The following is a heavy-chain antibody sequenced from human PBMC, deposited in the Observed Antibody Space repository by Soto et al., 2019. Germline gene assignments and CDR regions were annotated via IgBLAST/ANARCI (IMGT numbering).Heavy chain of an antibody. J-gene: IGHJ4*02. V-gene: IGHV3-21*01. CDR1: GFTFSSYS. Sequence: GGSLRLSCAASGFTFSSYSMNWVRQAPGKGLEWVSSISSSSSYIYYADSVKGRFTISRDNAKNSLYLQMNSLRAEDTAVYYCARVGCSGGSCLDYWGQGTLVTVSS. CDR3: ARVGCSGGSCLDY. D-gene: IGHD2-15*01. CDR2: ISSSSSYI.